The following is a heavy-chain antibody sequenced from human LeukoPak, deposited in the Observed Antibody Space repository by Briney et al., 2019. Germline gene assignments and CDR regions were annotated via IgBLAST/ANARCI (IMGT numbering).Heavy chain of an antibody. CDR3: ATLNDFWSGPYENDAFDI. Sequence: GGSLRLSCAASGFIFSTYSMNWVRQAPGKGLEWVSSISSSSSFIYYADSVKGRFTISRDNAKNSLYLQMNSLRAEDTAVYYCATLNDFWSGPYENDAFDIWGRGTMVTVSS. CDR1: GFIFSTYS. D-gene: IGHD3-3*01. V-gene: IGHV3-21*01. J-gene: IGHJ3*02. CDR2: ISSSSSFI.